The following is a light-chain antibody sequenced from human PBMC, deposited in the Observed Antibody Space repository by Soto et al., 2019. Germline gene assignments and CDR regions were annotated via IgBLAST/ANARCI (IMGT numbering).Light chain of an antibody. J-gene: IGKJ5*01. CDR1: QSVSSSY. Sequence: EIVLTQSPGTLSLSPRERATLSCRASQSVSSSYLAWYQQKPGQAPRLLIYGASNRATGIPDRFSGSGSGTDFTLTISRLEPEDFAVYYCQQYGSSSITFGQGTRLEIK. V-gene: IGKV3-20*01. CDR2: GAS. CDR3: QQYGSSSIT.